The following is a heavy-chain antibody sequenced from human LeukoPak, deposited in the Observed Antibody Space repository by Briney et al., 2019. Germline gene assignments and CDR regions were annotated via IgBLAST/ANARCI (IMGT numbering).Heavy chain of an antibody. V-gene: IGHV4-59*12. J-gene: IGHJ6*01. CDR3: ARDLRDGYIGWYYYYGMDV. CDR1: GGSISSYY. CDR2: IYYSGSN. D-gene: IGHD5-24*01. Sequence: SETLSLTCTVSGGSISSYYWSWLRQPPGEGLEWIGYIYYSGSNNYHPALKSRVTISVDTSKNQFSLKLSSVTAADTAVYYCARDLRDGYIGWYYYYGMDVWGQGSTVTVSS.